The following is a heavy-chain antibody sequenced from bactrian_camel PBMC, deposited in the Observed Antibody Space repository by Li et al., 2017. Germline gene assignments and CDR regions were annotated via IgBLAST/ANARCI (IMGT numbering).Heavy chain of an antibody. Sequence: VQLVESGGGSVEVGGSLRLSCAGSGIILSSAFCVGWFRQAPGKEREGVASIRPGGTTTAYAASVKGRFTISRNSAKNTVYLQMNALKPEDSAVYYCAAVSFGTCTVRAGVDDFGSWGQGTQVTVSS. CDR1: GIILSSAFC. D-gene: IGHD6*01. CDR2: IRPGGTTT. J-gene: IGHJ6*01. V-gene: IGHV3S40*01. CDR3: AAVSFGTCTVRAGVDDFGS.